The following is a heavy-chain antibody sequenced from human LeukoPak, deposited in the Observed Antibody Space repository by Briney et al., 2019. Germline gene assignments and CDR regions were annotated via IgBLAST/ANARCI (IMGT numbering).Heavy chain of an antibody. Sequence: ASVKVSCKASGYTFTGYYVHWVRQAPGQGLEWMGWINPNSGGTNYAQKFQGRVTMTRDTSISTAYMELSRLRSDDTAVYYCARDRTSMVRGVFSYWGQGTLVTVSS. D-gene: IGHD3-10*01. J-gene: IGHJ4*02. V-gene: IGHV1-2*02. CDR1: GYTFTGYY. CDR3: ARDRTSMVRGVFSY. CDR2: INPNSGGT.